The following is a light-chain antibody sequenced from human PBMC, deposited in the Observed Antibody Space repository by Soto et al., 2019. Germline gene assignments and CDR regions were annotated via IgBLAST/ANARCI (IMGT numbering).Light chain of an antibody. CDR1: QSVSSD. CDR3: LQDYNYPRT. Sequence: EIVMTQSPATLSVSPGERATLSCRASQSVSSDLAWYHQKPGQAPRLLIYGTSTRATGIPARFSGSGSGTEFTLTISSLQPEDFATYYCLQDYNYPRTFGQGTKV. J-gene: IGKJ1*01. CDR2: GTS. V-gene: IGKV3-15*01.